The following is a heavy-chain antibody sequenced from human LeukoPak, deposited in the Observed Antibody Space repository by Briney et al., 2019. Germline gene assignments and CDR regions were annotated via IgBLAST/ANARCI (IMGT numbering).Heavy chain of an antibody. V-gene: IGHV4-59*01. CDR2: IYYSGST. CDR1: GGSISSYY. CDR3: ARLDRGSGSYYNAVWFDP. J-gene: IGHJ5*02. Sequence: SETLSLTCTVSGGSISSYYWSWIRQPPGKGLEWIGYIYYSGSTNYNPSLKSRVTISVDTSKNQFSLKPSSVTAADTAVYYCARLDRGSGSYYNAVWFDPWGQGTLVTVSS. D-gene: IGHD3-10*01.